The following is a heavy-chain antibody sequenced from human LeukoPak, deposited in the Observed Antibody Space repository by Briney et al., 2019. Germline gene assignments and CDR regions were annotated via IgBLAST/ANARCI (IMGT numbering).Heavy chain of an antibody. D-gene: IGHD3-10*01. CDR1: GFTFSSYS. J-gene: IGHJ4*02. Sequence: GGSLRLSCAASGFTFSSYSMEWVRQAPGKELEWVSYIGSRGSSIYYAGSVKGRFTISRDNGKNSLYLQMNSLRDEDTAVYYCAREWFGETLWGQGTLVTVSS. CDR3: AREWFGETL. V-gene: IGHV3-48*02. CDR2: IGSRGSSI.